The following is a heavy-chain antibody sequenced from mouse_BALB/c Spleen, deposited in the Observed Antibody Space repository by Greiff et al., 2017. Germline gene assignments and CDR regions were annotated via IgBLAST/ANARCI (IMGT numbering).Heavy chain of an antibody. J-gene: IGHJ2*01. CDR3: ARRTLLLRHYYFDY. D-gene: IGHD1-1*01. CDR2: IDPYNGGT. CDR1: GYAFTSYN. V-gene: IGHV1S135*01. Sequence: VQLQQSGPELVKPGASVKVSCKASGYAFTSYNMYWVKQSHGKSLEWIGDIDPYNGGTSYNQKFKGKATLTVDKSSSTAYMHLNSLTSEDSAVYYCARRTLLLRHYYFDYWGQGTTLTVSS.